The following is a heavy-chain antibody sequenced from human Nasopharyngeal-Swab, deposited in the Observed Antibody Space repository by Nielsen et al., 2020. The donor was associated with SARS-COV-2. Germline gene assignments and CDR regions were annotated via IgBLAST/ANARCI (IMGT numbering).Heavy chain of an antibody. Sequence: RQAPGKGLEWIGSIYYSGSTYYNPSLKSRVTISVDTSKNQFSLKLSSVTAADTAVYYCATRQRPSYSSGWYPQITDYWGQGTLVTVSS. J-gene: IGHJ4*02. D-gene: IGHD6-19*01. CDR2: IYYSGST. CDR3: ATRQRPSYSSGWYPQITDY. V-gene: IGHV4-39*01.